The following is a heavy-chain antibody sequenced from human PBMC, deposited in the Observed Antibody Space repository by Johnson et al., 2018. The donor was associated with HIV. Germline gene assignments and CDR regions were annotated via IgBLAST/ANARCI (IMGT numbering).Heavy chain of an antibody. D-gene: IGHD3-16*01. Sequence: VPSGNALFQTRASRSLSVSASVFTLTPYAIHWVRQAPAQGLESVAFIRSDGPNKSYADFVKGRFSISRDNSKDTLYLEMNSLRAEDTAVYYCARDYETIWGQGTMVTVSS. CDR3: ARDYETI. V-gene: IGHV3-30*02. J-gene: IGHJ3*02. CDR2: IRSDGPNK. CDR1: VFTLTPYA.